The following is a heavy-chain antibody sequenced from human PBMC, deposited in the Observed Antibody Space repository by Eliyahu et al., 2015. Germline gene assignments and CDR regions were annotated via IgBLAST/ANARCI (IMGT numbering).Heavy chain of an antibody. CDR2: RSYDGSNK. CDR3: ARDTQWLDVDY. V-gene: IGHV3-30-3*01. CDR1: GFTFSXXA. D-gene: IGHD6-19*01. J-gene: IGHJ4*02. Sequence: QVQLVESGGGVVQPGXSLRXSCAASGFTFSXXAMXWVRQAPGKGLEWVAVRSYDGSNKYYADSVKGRFTISRDNSKNTLYLQMNSLRAEDTAVYYCARDTQWLDVDYWGQGTLVTVSS.